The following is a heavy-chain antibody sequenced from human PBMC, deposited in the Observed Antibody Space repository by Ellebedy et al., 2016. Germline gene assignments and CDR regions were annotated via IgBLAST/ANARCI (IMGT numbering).Heavy chain of an antibody. CDR1: GFTVSNKY. V-gene: IGHV3-53*01. CDR2: IYTGGST. D-gene: IGHD3-16*01. CDR3: ARDSSWGYSNYAIDV. Sequence: GGSLRLSCAASGFTVSNKYMGWVRQAPEKGLEWVSIIYTGGSTYYADSVKGRFTISRDNSENTLNLQMNSLRIEDTAVYYCARDSSWGYSNYAIDVWGQGTTVTVSS. J-gene: IGHJ6*02.